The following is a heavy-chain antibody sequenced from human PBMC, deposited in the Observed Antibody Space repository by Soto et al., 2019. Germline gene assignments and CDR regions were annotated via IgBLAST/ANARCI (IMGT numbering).Heavy chain of an antibody. D-gene: IGHD2-15*01. CDR1: GFTFSAYD. CDR2: IGAADDP. CDR3: ARAYSGRLPSRADYYFAMDV. V-gene: IGHV3-13*05. Sequence: GGSLRLSCAASGFTFSAYDMHWVRQTTGKGLEWVSAIGAADDPYYLGSVKGRFTISRENAKNSLYLQMNSLRAEDTAVYYCARAYSGRLPSRADYYFAMDVWGQGTTVTSP. J-gene: IGHJ6*02.